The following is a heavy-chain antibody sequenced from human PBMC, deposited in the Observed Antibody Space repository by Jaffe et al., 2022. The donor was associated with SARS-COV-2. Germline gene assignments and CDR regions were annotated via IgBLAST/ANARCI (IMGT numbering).Heavy chain of an antibody. Sequence: EVQLVESGGGLVQPGRSLRLSCTASGFTFGDYAMSWVRQAPGKGLEWVGFIRSKAYGGTTEYAASVKGRFTISRDDSKSIAYLQMNSLKTEDTAVYYCSTVYGDRLAFDIWGQGTMVTVSS. CDR3: STVYGDRLAFDI. D-gene: IGHD3-10*01. CDR2: IRSKAYGGTT. V-gene: IGHV3-49*04. CDR1: GFTFGDYA. J-gene: IGHJ3*02.